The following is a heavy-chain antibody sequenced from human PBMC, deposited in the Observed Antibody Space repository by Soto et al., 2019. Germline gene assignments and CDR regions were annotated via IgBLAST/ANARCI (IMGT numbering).Heavy chain of an antibody. CDR1: GFTLSGSA. CDR2: IRSKTPNNAS. CDR3: TRSAGSSSFGY. V-gene: IGHV3-73*02. J-gene: IGHJ4*02. Sequence: EVQLVESGGGLVQPGESLKLSCAASGFTLSGSAVHWVRQASGKGLEGVGRIRSKTPNNASDYIASVKGTFTMSTDDSNNTAYRQRNALKTAGTAVHYCTRSAGSSSFGYWGQGKLVTASS. D-gene: IGHD1-26*01.